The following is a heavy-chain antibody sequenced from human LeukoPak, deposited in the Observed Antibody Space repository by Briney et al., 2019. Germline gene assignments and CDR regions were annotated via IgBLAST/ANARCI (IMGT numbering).Heavy chain of an antibody. J-gene: IGHJ4*02. Sequence: GGSLRLSCAASGFTFSGSPMHWVRQASGKGLEWVGRIRSKANGYATAYAASVRGRFTISRDDSKNTAYLQMNSLKTEDTAVYYCARGFRGWYAEGFDYWGQGTLVTVSS. CDR3: ARGFRGWYAEGFDY. CDR1: GFTFSGSP. D-gene: IGHD6-19*01. V-gene: IGHV3-73*01. CDR2: IRSKANGYAT.